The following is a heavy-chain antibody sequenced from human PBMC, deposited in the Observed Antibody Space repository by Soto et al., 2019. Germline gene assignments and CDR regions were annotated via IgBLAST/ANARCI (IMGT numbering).Heavy chain of an antibody. CDR2: ISDSGGRT. Sequence: GGSLRLSCAVSGFTFSNYAMNWVRQAPGKGLEWVSSISDSGGRTYYADSVKGRFAISRDNSKNTLYLQMNSLRAEDTAIYYCAKDALGDYFYYGMDVWGQGTTVTVSS. CDR3: AKDALGDYFYYGMDV. CDR1: GFTFSNYA. V-gene: IGHV3-23*01. J-gene: IGHJ6*02.